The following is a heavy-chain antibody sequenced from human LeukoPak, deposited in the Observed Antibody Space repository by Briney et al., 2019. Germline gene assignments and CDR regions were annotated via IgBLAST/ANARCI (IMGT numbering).Heavy chain of an antibody. Sequence: GGSLRLSCAASRFTFSSYGMSWVRQAPGKGLEWVSGISASDGRTYYADSVKGRFTISRDNSKNTLYLQMNSLRAEDTAVYYCARGPIVAPDYWGQGTLVTVSS. CDR1: RFTFSSYG. CDR2: ISASDGRT. CDR3: ARGPIVAPDY. D-gene: IGHD5-12*01. J-gene: IGHJ4*02. V-gene: IGHV3-23*01.